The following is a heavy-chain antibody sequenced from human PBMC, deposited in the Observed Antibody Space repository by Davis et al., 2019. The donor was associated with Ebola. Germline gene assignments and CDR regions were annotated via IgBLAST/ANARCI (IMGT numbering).Heavy chain of an antibody. J-gene: IGHJ4*02. CDR1: GFTFSSYA. D-gene: IGHD3-3*01. Sequence: PGGSLRLSCAASGFTFSSYAMSWVRQAPGKGLEWVSAISGSGGSTYYADSVKGRFTISRDNSKNTLYLQMNSLRAEDTAVYYCARQTSTIFGVVALYFDYWGQGTLVTVSS. CDR3: ARQTSTIFGVVALYFDY. V-gene: IGHV3-23*01. CDR2: ISGSGGST.